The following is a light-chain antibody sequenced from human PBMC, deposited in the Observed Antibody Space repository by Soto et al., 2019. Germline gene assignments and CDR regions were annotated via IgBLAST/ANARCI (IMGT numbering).Light chain of an antibody. V-gene: IGKV3-15*01. CDR1: PSVSNS. J-gene: IGKJ4*01. CDR2: GAS. Sequence: VLTLSPATLSLSPGERATLSCMASPSVSNSLAWYQHKPGQAPRLLIYGASTRATGIPARFSGSGSGTEFTLPISSLQSEDFAVYYCQQYNNWLTFGGGTKVDI. CDR3: QQYNNWLT.